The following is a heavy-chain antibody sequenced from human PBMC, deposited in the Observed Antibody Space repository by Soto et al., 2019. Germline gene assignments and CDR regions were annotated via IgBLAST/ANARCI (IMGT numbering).Heavy chain of an antibody. CDR2: ISSSSSYI. CDR3: ARDERKGARFDP. J-gene: IGHJ5*02. V-gene: IGHV3-21*01. CDR1: GFTFSSYS. Sequence: EVQLVESGGGLVKPGGSLRLSCAASGFTFSSYSMNWVRQAPGKGLEWVSSISSSSSYIYYADSVKGRFTISRDNAKNSLYLQMNSLRAEDTAVYYCARDERKGARFDPWGQGTLVTVSS.